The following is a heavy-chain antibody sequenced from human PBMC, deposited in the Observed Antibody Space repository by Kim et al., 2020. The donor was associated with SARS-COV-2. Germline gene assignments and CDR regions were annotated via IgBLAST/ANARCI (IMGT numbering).Heavy chain of an antibody. Sequence: GGSLRLSCAASGFTFSSYWMHWVRQAPGKGLVWVSRINSDGSSTSYADSVKGRFTISRDNAKNTLYLQMNSLRAEDTAVYYCARDLSGSPTTYYYYGMDVWGQGSTVTVSS. V-gene: IGHV3-74*01. CDR1: GFTFSSYW. CDR2: INSDGSST. D-gene: IGHD3-10*01. J-gene: IGHJ6*02. CDR3: ARDLSGSPTTYYYYGMDV.